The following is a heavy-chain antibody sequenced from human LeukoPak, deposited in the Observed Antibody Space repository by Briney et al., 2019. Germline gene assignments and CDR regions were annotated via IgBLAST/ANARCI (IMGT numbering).Heavy chain of an antibody. CDR2: ISAYNGNT. CDR1: GYTFTSYG. CDR3: ARAGGGTIFGVVRGGDD. Sequence: ASVKVSCKASGYTFTSYGISWVRQAPGQGLEWMGWISAYNGNTNYAQKLQGRVTMTTDTSTSTAYMELRSLRSEDTAVYYCARAGGGTIFGVVRGGDDWGQGTLVTVSS. D-gene: IGHD3-3*01. J-gene: IGHJ4*02. V-gene: IGHV1-18*01.